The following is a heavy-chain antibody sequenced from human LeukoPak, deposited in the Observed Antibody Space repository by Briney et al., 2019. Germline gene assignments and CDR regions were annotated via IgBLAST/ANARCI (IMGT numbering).Heavy chain of an antibody. D-gene: IGHD3-16*01. CDR3: ARIGYVWGSSWPNYFDY. V-gene: IGHV1-18*01. Sequence: ASVTVSCKASGYTFTSYGISWVRQAPGQGLEWMGWISAYNGNTNYAQKLQGRVTMTTDTSTSTAYMELRSLRSDDTAVYYCARIGYVWGSSWPNYFDYWGQGTLVTVSS. CDR1: GYTFTSYG. CDR2: ISAYNGNT. J-gene: IGHJ4*02.